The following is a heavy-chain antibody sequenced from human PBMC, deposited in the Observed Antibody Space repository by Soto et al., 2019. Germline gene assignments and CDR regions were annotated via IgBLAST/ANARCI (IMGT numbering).Heavy chain of an antibody. CDR3: AKVISHSSGYYGMDV. D-gene: IGHD3-22*01. V-gene: IGHV3-23*01. Sequence: EVQLLESGGGLVQPGGSLRLSCAASGFTFSSYAMSWVRQAPGKGLEWVSAISGSGGSTYYTDSVKGRFTISRDNSKNTLYLQMNSLRAEDTAVYYCAKVISHSSGYYGMDVWGQGTTVTVSS. CDR2: ISGSGGST. CDR1: GFTFSSYA. J-gene: IGHJ6*02.